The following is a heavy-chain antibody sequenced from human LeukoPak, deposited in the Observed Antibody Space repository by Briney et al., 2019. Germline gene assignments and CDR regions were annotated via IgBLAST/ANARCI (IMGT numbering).Heavy chain of an antibody. CDR1: GFTFSSYA. CDR2: ISGSDGST. Sequence: GGSLRLSCAASGFTFSSYAMSWVRQAPGKGLEWVSGISGSDGSTFYADSVKGRFTISRDNSKNTLYLQMNSLRAEDTAVYYCAKWDYSYGEPFDYWGQGTLVTVSS. J-gene: IGHJ4*02. CDR3: AKWDYSYGEPFDY. D-gene: IGHD5-18*01. V-gene: IGHV3-23*01.